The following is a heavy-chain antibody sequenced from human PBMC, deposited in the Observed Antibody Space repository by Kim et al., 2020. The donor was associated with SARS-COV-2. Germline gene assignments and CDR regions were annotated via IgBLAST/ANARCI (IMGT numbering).Heavy chain of an antibody. J-gene: IGHJ6*02. Sequence: ASVKVSCKASGYNFTSYGISWVRQAPGQGLEWMGWISAYSGYTNHEQNFQGRVTMTTDTYTSTAYMELRSLRSDDTAVYYCAREKLGIYGMGDWGQGTTVTVS. CDR1: GYNFTSYG. V-gene: IGHV1-18*01. CDR3: AREKLGIYGMGD. CDR2: ISAYSGYT. D-gene: IGHD3-10*01.